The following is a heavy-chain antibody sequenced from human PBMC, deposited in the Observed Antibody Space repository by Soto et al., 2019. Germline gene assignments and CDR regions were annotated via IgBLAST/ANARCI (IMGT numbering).Heavy chain of an antibody. Sequence: PSETQSLTSTVSGGSVSSNSCSWGWIRQSPGKGLEWIGTIYSTENTYYHPSLLSRVTISVDTSKNQFSLKLSSVTAADTAVYYCACRYYDILTEYYTIDHWGQGTLVTVSS. CDR1: GGSVSSNSCS. V-gene: IGHV4-39*01. D-gene: IGHD3-9*01. CDR3: ACRYYDILTEYYTIDH. J-gene: IGHJ4*02. CDR2: IYSTENT.